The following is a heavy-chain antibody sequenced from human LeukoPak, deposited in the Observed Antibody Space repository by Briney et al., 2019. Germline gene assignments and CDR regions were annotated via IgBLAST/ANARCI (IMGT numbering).Heavy chain of an antibody. J-gene: IGHJ5*02. Sequence: GGSLRLSCAASGFTFSSYSMNWVRQAPGKGLEWVTYISSSSSTIYYADSVKGRFTISRDNAKNSLYLQMNSLRAEDTAVYYCASEDIVVVPAAIGVIWFDPWGQGTLVTVSS. V-gene: IGHV3-48*01. CDR1: GFTFSSYS. CDR2: ISSSSSTI. D-gene: IGHD2-2*01. CDR3: ASEDIVVVPAAIGVIWFDP.